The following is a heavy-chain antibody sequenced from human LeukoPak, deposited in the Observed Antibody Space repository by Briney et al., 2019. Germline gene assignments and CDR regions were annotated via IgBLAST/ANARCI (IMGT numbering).Heavy chain of an antibody. Sequence: ASVKVSCKASGYTFTIYDINWVRQATGQGLEWMGWMNPNSGNTGYAQKFQGRGTMTRNTSISTAYMELSSLRSEDTAVYYCARVRPYGSGNYDYWGQGTLVTVSS. CDR1: GYTFTIYD. J-gene: IGHJ4*02. CDR3: ARVRPYGSGNYDY. CDR2: MNPNSGNT. D-gene: IGHD3-10*01. V-gene: IGHV1-8*01.